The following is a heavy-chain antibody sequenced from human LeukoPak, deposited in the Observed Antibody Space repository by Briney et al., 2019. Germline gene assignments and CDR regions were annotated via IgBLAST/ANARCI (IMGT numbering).Heavy chain of an antibody. D-gene: IGHD3-22*01. Sequence: SETLSLTCAVSAASISNYYWSWIRQAPGKGLEWIGYISTSGSTNYNPSLKSRVSISLDTSKNRFSLNLNFVTAADTAMYYCASPRSGYRYTFDYWGQGALVTVSS. V-gene: IGHV4-4*09. CDR1: AASISNYY. J-gene: IGHJ4*02. CDR3: ASPRSGYRYTFDY. CDR2: ISTSGST.